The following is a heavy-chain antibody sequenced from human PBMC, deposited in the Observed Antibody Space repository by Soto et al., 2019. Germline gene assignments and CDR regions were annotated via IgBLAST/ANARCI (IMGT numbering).Heavy chain of an antibody. CDR1: GFTFSSYD. D-gene: IGHD2-15*01. J-gene: IGHJ5*02. CDR2: IGTAGDT. Sequence: EVQLVESGGGLVQPGGSLRLSCAASGFTFSSYDMHWVRQATGKGLEWVSAIGTAGDTYYPGSVKGRFTISRENAKNSLYLQMNSLRAEDTAVYYCARALWDCSGGSCYSGTWFDPWGQGTLVTVSS. V-gene: IGHV3-13*01. CDR3: ARALWDCSGGSCYSGTWFDP.